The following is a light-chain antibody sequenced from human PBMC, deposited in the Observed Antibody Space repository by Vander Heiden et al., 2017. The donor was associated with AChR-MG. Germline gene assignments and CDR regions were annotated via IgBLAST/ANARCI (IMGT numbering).Light chain of an antibody. Sequence: SYELTQPPSVSVSPGQTASITCSGEKLGDKYACWYQQKPGQSTVLVIYQDSKRPSGIPERFSGSNSGNTATLTISGTQAMDEADYYCQAWDSSTAGVFGGGTKLTVL. CDR1: KLGDKY. J-gene: IGLJ3*02. V-gene: IGLV3-1*01. CDR3: QAWDSSTAGV. CDR2: QDS.